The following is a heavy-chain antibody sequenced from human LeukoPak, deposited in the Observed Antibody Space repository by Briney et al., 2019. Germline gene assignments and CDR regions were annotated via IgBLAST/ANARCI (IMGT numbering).Heavy chain of an antibody. CDR1: GGSFSGYY. D-gene: IGHD1-1*01. CDR2: INHSGST. J-gene: IGHJ3*02. Sequence: SETLSLTCAVYGGSFSGYYWSWIRQPPGKGLEWIGEINHSGSTNYNPSLKSRVTISVDTSKNQFSLKLSSVTAADTAVYYCATGVASVVPATTYDAFDIWGQGTMVTVSS. CDR3: ATGVASVVPATTYDAFDI. V-gene: IGHV4-34*01.